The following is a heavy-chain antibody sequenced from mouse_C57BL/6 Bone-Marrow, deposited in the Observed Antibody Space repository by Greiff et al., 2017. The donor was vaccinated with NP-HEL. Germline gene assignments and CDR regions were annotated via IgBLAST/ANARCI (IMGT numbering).Heavy chain of an antibody. CDR3: ARDWYGNYEAWFAY. Sequence: EVQVVESGGGLVKPGGSLKLSCAASGFTFSSYAMSWVRQTPEKRLEWVATISDGGSYTYYPDNVKGRFTISRDNAKNKLYLQMSHLKSEDTAMYYCARDWYGNYEAWFAYWGQGTLVTVSA. V-gene: IGHV5-4*01. CDR1: GFTFSSYA. J-gene: IGHJ3*01. CDR2: ISDGGSYT. D-gene: IGHD2-10*02.